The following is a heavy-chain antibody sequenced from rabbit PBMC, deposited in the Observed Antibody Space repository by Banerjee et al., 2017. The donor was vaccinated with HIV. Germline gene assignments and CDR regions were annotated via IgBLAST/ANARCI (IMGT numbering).Heavy chain of an antibody. CDR2: IDPVFGST. CDR3: VRFKSGMDL. J-gene: IGHJ6*01. V-gene: IGHV1S45*01. CDR1: GFSFSSSYW. Sequence: QEQLEESGGDLVQPEGSLTLTCTASGFSFSSSYWICWVRQAPGKGLEWIGYIDPVFGSTYYASWVNGRFTISSHNAQNTLYLQLNSLTAADTATYFCVRFKSGMDLWGPGTLVTVS.